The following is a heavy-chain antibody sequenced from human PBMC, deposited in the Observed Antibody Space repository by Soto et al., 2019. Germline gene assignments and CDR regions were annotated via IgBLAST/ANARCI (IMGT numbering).Heavy chain of an antibody. V-gene: IGHV4-30-4*01. J-gene: IGHJ5*02. CDR3: ARSHGSGSYYNDP. CDR2: IYYSGST. CDR1: GGSISSGNYC. D-gene: IGHD3-10*01. Sequence: SETLSLTCTVSGGSISSGNYCWSWIRQPPGKGLEWIGYIYYSGSTYYNPSLKSRVTISVDASKNQFSLKLSSVTAADTAVYYCARSHGSGSYYNDPWGQGTPVTVSS.